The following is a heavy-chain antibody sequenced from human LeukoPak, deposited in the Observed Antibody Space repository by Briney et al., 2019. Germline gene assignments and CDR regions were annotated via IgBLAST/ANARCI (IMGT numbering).Heavy chain of an antibody. D-gene: IGHD1-26*01. CDR1: GFTFSSYG. Sequence: GESLRLSCAASGFTFSSYGMHWVRQAPGQGLEWVAVIWYDGSNKYYADSVKGRFTISRDNSKNTLYLQMNSLRAEDTAVYYCAKEDSKYICGSAPDYWGQGTLVTVSS. V-gene: IGHV3-33*06. J-gene: IGHJ4*02. CDR2: IWYDGSNK. CDR3: AKEDSKYICGSAPDY.